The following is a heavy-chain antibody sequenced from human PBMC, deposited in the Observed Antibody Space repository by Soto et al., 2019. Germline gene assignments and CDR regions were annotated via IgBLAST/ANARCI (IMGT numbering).Heavy chain of an antibody. CDR1: GFTFSSYA. CDR2: ISYDGSNK. CDR3: ARLPGGSYGYYYYGMDV. V-gene: IGHV3-30-3*01. J-gene: IGHJ6*02. D-gene: IGHD5-18*01. Sequence: PGGSLRLSCAASGFTFSSYAMHWVRQAPGKGLEWVAVISYDGSNKYYADSVKDRFTISRDNSKNTLYLQMNSLRAEDTAVYYCARLPGGSYGYYYYGMDVWGQGTTVTVSS.